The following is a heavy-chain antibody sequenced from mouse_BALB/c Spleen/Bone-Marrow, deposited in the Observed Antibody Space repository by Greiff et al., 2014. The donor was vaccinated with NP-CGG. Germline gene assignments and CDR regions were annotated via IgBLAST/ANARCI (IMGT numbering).Heavy chain of an antibody. J-gene: IGHJ4*01. CDR1: GFTFSDYG. Sequence: EVNLVESGGGLVQPGGSRKLSCAASGFTFSDYGMAWVRQAPGKGPEWVAFISNLAYSIYYADTVTGRFTISRENAKNTLYLEMSSLRSEDTAMYYCAREGGATDYWGQGTSVTVSS. CDR2: ISNLAYSI. CDR3: AREGGATDY. V-gene: IGHV5-15*02.